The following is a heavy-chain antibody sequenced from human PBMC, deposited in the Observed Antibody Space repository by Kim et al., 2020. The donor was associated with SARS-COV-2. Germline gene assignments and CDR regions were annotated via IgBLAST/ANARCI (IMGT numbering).Heavy chain of an antibody. J-gene: IGHJ4*02. CDR2: INFDGSSI. D-gene: IGHD2-15*01. V-gene: IGHV3-74*01. CDR1: GFSVSRHW. CDR3: ARRKDTGGGNTFDY. Sequence: GGYLRLSCAASGFSVSRHWMNWVRQAPGKGLEWVSRINFDGSSISYAHSVKGRFTISRDNAKNTLSLEMNSLRPEDTAVYYCARRKDTGGGNTFDYWGQGTLVTVSS.